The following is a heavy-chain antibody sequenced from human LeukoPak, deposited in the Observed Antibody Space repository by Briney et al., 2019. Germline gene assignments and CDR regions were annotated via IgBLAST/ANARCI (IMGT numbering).Heavy chain of an antibody. Sequence: PSETLSLTCTVSGGSISSYSWSWIRQPAGKGLEWIGRMHTNGSTNYSPSLKSRVTMSVDTSKNQFTLRLSSVTAADTAVYYCARHTSGLNFDYWGQGTLVTVSS. V-gene: IGHV4-4*07. CDR1: GGSISSYS. J-gene: IGHJ4*02. CDR2: MHTNGST. CDR3: ARHTSGLNFDY. D-gene: IGHD6-19*01.